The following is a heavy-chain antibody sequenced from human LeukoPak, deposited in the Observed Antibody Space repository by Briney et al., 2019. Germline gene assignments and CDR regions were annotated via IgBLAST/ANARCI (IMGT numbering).Heavy chain of an antibody. J-gene: IGHJ4*02. CDR3: ARVGRDYYDSSGYSHY. D-gene: IGHD3-22*01. Sequence: ASVKVSCKASGYTFTSYYMHWVRQAPGQGLEWMGIINPSGGSTSYAQKFQGRVTMTRDTSTSTVYMELSSLRSEDTAVYYCARVGRDYYDSSGYSHYWGQGTLVTVSS. CDR1: GYTFTSYY. CDR2: INPSGGST. V-gene: IGHV1-46*01.